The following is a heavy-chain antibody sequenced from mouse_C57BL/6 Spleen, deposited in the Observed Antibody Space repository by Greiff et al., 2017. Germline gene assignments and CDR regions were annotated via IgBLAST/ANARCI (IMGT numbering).Heavy chain of an antibody. V-gene: IGHV1-18*01. Sequence: VQLQQSGPELVKPGASVKIPCKASGYTFTDSNMDWVKQSHGKSLEWIGDINPNNGGTIYNQKFKGKATLTVDKSSSTAYMELRSLTSEDTAVYYCARSLITAVVARWYFYVWGTGTTVTVSS. CDR2: INPNNGGT. CDR3: ARSLITAVVARWYFYV. CDR1: GYTFTDSN. D-gene: IGHD1-1*01. J-gene: IGHJ1*03.